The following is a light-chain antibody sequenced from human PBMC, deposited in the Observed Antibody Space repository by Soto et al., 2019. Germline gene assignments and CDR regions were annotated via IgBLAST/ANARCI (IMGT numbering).Light chain of an antibody. CDR1: QSISSW. CDR3: QQYNSYSIT. CDR2: DAS. J-gene: IGKJ5*01. V-gene: IGKV1-5*01. Sequence: DIQMTQSPSTLSASVGDRVTITCRASQSISSWLAWYQQKPGKAPKLLIYDASSLESGVPSRFSGSGSGTEFTLTNSSLQPDDFATYCCQQYNSYSITFGQGTRLEIK.